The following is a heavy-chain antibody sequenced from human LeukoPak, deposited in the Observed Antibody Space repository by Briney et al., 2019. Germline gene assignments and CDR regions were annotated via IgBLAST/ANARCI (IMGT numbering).Heavy chain of an antibody. V-gene: IGHV3-21*01. CDR1: GFTFNNYG. D-gene: IGHD4-17*01. Sequence: GGSLRLSCTASGFTFNNYGMHWVRQAPGKGLEWVSSISPSSSYIHYTDSVKGRFTISRDNAENSLYLQMNSLRAEDTAVYYCARGGPKTVTKRGRIPYNWFDPWGQGTLVTVSS. CDR2: ISPSSSYI. CDR3: ARGGPKTVTKRGRIPYNWFDP. J-gene: IGHJ5*02.